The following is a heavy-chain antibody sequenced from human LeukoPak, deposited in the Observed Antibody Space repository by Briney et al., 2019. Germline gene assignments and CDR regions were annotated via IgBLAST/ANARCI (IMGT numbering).Heavy chain of an antibody. D-gene: IGHD1-14*01. CDR3: SPAGQGAFDI. V-gene: IGHV3-11*04. CDR2: ISSSGSTI. CDR1: GFTFSDYY. Sequence: PGGSLRLSCAASGFTFSDYYMSWIRQAPGKGLEWVSYISSSGSTIYYADSVKGRFTISRDNAKNTLYLQMDSVRAEDTAVYYCSPAGQGAFDIWGHGTKVTVSS. J-gene: IGHJ3*02.